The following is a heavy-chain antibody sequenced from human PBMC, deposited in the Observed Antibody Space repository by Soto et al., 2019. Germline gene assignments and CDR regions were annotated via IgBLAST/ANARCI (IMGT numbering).Heavy chain of an antibody. D-gene: IGHD3-22*01. Sequence: ASVKVSCKASGYTFTSYYMHWVRQAPGQGLEWMGIINPSGGSTSYAQKFQGRVTMTRDTSTSTVYMELSSLRSEDTAVYYCARECYDSSVYYYLSYYYGMDVWGQGTTVTVSS. V-gene: IGHV1-46*01. CDR1: GYTFTSYY. J-gene: IGHJ6*02. CDR2: INPSGGST. CDR3: ARECYDSSVYYYLSYYYGMDV.